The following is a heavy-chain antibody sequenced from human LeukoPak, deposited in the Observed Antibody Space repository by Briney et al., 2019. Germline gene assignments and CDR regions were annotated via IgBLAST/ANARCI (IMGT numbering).Heavy chain of an antibody. Sequence: PGGSLRLSCAASRFTFSTYWMSWVRQAPGKELEWVANINQDGSEKYYVDSVKGRFTISRDNAKNSLYPQMNSLRVEDAAVYYCASRGWYQQDWGLGTLVTVSS. V-gene: IGHV3-7*01. D-gene: IGHD2-15*01. CDR3: ASRGWYQQD. CDR1: RFTFSTYW. J-gene: IGHJ4*02. CDR2: INQDGSEK.